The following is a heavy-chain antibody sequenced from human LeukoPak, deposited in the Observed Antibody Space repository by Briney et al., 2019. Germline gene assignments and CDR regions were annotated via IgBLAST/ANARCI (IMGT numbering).Heavy chain of an antibody. Sequence: GGSLRLSCAASGFTFSSYSMNWVRQAPGKGLEWVSSISSSSSYIYYADSVKGRFTISRDNAKNSLYLQMNSLRAEDTAVYYCAGDFHGSGSYYSDYWGQGTLVTVSS. V-gene: IGHV3-21*01. J-gene: IGHJ4*02. CDR3: AGDFHGSGSYYSDY. CDR2: ISSSSSYI. D-gene: IGHD3-10*01. CDR1: GFTFSSYS.